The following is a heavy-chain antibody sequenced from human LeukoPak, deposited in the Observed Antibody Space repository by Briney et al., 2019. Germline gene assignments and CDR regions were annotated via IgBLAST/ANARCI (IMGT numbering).Heavy chain of an antibody. CDR2: ISGSGVNT. CDR3: ARDTSFNYGAHAMDV. J-gene: IGHJ6*02. D-gene: IGHD4/OR15-4a*01. Sequence: GGSLRLSCAASGFTFDNYAMNWVRQAPGKGLEWVLGISGSGVNTSYADSVKGRFTISRDNSKNTLYLQLNSLRGEDTAIYYGARDTSFNYGAHAMDVWGQGTTVTVSS. V-gene: IGHV3-23*01. CDR1: GFTFDNYA.